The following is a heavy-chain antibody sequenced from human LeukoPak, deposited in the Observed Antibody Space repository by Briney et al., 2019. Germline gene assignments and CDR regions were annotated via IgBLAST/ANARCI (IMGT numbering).Heavy chain of an antibody. J-gene: IGHJ6*03. V-gene: IGHV1-46*01. CDR1: GYIFTTYY. D-gene: IGHD6-13*01. CDR3: ARVSRAAPLPYYYYYYYMDV. Sequence: ASVKVSCKASGYIFTTYYMHWVRQAPGQGLEWMGIINPTGGSTSYAQKFQGRVTMTRNTSISTAYMELSSLRSEDTAVYYCARVSRAAPLPYYYYYYYMDVWGKGTTVTVSS. CDR2: INPTGGST.